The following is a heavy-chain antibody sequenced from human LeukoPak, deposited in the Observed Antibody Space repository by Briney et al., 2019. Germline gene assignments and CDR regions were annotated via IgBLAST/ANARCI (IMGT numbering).Heavy chain of an antibody. CDR3: ARDLGYCSSTSCYRDY. V-gene: IGHV1-2*06. Sequence: ASVEVSCEASGYTFTGYYMHWVRQAPGQGLEWMGRINPNSGGTNYAQKFQGRVTMTRDTSISTAYMELSRLRSDDTAVYYCARDLGYCSSTSCYRDYWGQGTLVAVSS. CDR2: INPNSGGT. CDR1: GYTFTGYY. J-gene: IGHJ4*02. D-gene: IGHD2-2*01.